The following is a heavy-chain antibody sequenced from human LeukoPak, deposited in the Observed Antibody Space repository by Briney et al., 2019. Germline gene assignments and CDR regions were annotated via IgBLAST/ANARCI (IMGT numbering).Heavy chain of an antibody. CDR2: IYTSGST. Sequence: SETLSLTCTVSGGSISSYYWSWIRQPAGKGLERIGRIYTSGSTNYNPSLKSRVTMSVDTSKNQFSLKLSSVTAADTAVYYCARDLTVAAMGDYWGQGTLVTVSS. CDR1: GGSISSYY. CDR3: ARDLTVAAMGDY. J-gene: IGHJ4*02. V-gene: IGHV4-4*07. D-gene: IGHD2-15*01.